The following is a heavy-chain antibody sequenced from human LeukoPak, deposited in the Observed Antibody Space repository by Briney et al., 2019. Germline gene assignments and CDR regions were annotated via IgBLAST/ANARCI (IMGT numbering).Heavy chain of an antibody. CDR2: ISGSGGST. CDR1: GFTFSSYA. Sequence: GGSLRLSCAASGFTFSSYAMSWVRQASGKGLEWVSAISGSGGSTYYADSVKGRFTISRDNAKNTLYLQMNSLRADDTAVYYCARTRRNSGSYYGDYWGQGTLVTVSS. V-gene: IGHV3-23*01. J-gene: IGHJ4*02. CDR3: ARTRRNSGSYYGDY. D-gene: IGHD1-26*01.